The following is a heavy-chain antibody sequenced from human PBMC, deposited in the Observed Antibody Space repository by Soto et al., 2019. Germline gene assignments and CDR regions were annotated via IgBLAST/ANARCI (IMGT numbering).Heavy chain of an antibody. V-gene: IGHV4-39*01. CDR2: IDYNGVT. CDR3: GKVLVGATGHTDSDS. Sequence: SETLSLTCTVSGGSIYRSGYYWGWIRQPPGRGLEWIGNIDYNGVTYSNPSLKSRVTISRDTSKNQFSLKLTSVTAADTALYYCGKVLVGATGHTDSDSWGPGTLVTVS. J-gene: IGHJ4*02. D-gene: IGHD2-15*01. CDR1: GGSIYRSGYY.